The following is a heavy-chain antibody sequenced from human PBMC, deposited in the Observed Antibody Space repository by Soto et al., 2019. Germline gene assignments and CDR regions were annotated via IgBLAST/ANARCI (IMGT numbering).Heavy chain of an antibody. CDR2: IDSGGRTT. CDR3: ARWFTYGNFDYFDY. V-gene: IGHV3-74*01. J-gene: IGHJ4*02. D-gene: IGHD3-10*01. CDR1: GFTFSSDW. Sequence: PGGSLRLSCAASGFTFSSDWMHWFRQAPGKGLVWVSRIDSGGRTTTCADSVKGRFTISRDNAKNTLYLQMNGLRAEDTALYYCARWFTYGNFDYFDYWGQGTQVTVSS.